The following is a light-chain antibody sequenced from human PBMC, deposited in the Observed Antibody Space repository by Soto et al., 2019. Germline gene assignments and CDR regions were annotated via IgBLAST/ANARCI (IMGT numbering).Light chain of an antibody. CDR1: QDIAIY. V-gene: IGKV1-9*01. J-gene: IGKJ4*01. CDR2: AAS. CDR3: QQLRMYPST. Sequence: IQLTQSPSSLSASVGDGVTITCRAIQDIAIYLAWYQQKPGEAPKLLIYAASTLYGGVPSRFSGSGSGTDFALTITSLQAEDFATYYCQQLRMYPSTFGGGTKVDIK.